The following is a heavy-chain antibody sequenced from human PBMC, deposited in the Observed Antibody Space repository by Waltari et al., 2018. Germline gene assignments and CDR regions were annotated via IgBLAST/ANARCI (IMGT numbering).Heavy chain of an antibody. CDR1: GFRFSDYA. J-gene: IGHJ6*02. CDR2: ISYDGTQK. Sequence: QLQLVESGGGVVPPGGSLRLSCAGSGFRFSDYALHWVRQSPGRGLEWVAGISYDGTQKDFADSVRGRFTISRDNSKNIFYLQMDSLRNDDTGVYYCTRDEGFYYYYGLDVWGQGTTVNVSS. CDR3: TRDEGFYYYYGLDV. V-gene: IGHV3-30-3*01.